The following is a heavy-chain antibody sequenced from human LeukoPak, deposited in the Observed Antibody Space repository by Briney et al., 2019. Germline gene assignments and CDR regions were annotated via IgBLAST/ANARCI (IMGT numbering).Heavy chain of an antibody. V-gene: IGHV3-11*01. CDR1: GFTFSDYY. CDR2: ISSSGNTI. J-gene: IGHJ4*02. D-gene: IGHD3-22*01. Sequence: GGSLRLSCAASGFTFSDYYMSWIRQAPGKGLEWVSYISSSGNTIYYADSVKGRFTISRDNAKNSLHLQMNSLRAEDTAVYYCARPDYYDSSEGTDYWGQGTLVTVSS. CDR3: ARPDYYDSSEGTDY.